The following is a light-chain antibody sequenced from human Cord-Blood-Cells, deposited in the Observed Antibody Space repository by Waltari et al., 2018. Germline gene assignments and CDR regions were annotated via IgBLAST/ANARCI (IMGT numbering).Light chain of an antibody. J-gene: IGKJ4*01. CDR2: DSS. Sequence: DIQMTQSPSSLSASVGDRVTITCQASQDISNYLNWYQQKPGKAPKRLIYDSSNVETGVPSRFSGSGSGTDFTFTISSLQPEDIATYYCQQYDNLLITFGGGTKVEIK. V-gene: IGKV1-33*01. CDR1: QDISNY. CDR3: QQYDNLLIT.